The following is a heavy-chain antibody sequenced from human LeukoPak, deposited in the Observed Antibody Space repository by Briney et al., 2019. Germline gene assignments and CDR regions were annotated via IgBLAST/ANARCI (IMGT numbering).Heavy chain of an antibody. Sequence: SETLSLTCTVSGASIRTYYWSWIRQPPGKGLEWIGYTHYSGSTNYNPSLKSRVTMSVDTSKNQFSLKLSSVTAADTAVYYCARDGNWYYFDYWGQGTLVTVSS. CDR3: ARDGNWYYFDY. J-gene: IGHJ4*02. D-gene: IGHD1-1*01. CDR2: THYSGST. V-gene: IGHV4-59*12. CDR1: GASIRTYY.